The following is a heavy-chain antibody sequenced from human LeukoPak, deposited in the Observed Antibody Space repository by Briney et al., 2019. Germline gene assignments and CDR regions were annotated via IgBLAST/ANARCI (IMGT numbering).Heavy chain of an antibody. CDR1: GFTFSSYW. V-gene: IGHV3-7*01. CDR2: IKQDGSEE. CDR3: ARDAPSYGSGSPRDY. Sequence: GGSLRLSCAASGFTFSSYWMSWVRQAPGKGLEWVANIKQDGSEEYYVDSVKGRFTISRDNAKNSPYLQMNSLRAEDTAVYYCARDAPSYGSGSPRDYWGQGTLVTVSS. D-gene: IGHD3-10*01. J-gene: IGHJ4*02.